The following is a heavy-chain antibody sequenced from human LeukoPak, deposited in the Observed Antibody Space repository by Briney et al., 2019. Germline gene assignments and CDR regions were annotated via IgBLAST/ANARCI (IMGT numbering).Heavy chain of an antibody. CDR1: GFTFSNAW. CDR3: TTGPPYYDFWSGYSDY. D-gene: IGHD3-3*01. J-gene: IGHJ4*02. Sequence: GGSLRLSCAASGFTFSNAWMNWVRQAPGKGLEWVGRIKSKTDGGKTDYAAPVKGRFTISRDDSKNTLYLQMNSLKTEDTAVYYCTTGPPYYDFWSGYSDYWGQGTLVTVSS. V-gene: IGHV3-15*07. CDR2: IKSKTDGGKT.